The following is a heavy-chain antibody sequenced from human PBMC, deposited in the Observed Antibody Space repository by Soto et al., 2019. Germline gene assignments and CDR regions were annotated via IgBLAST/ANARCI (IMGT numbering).Heavy chain of an antibody. Sequence: QVQLQESGPGLVKPSQTLSLTCNVSGGSIRSGVYYWRWLRQSPGKGLEWIGYMHSREIPYYNPSLKSRVSISVDTSKNKFSLTMAALTAADTAVYFCARAVGILSHYFDSWGQGTLVTVPS. CDR1: GGSIRSGVYY. D-gene: IGHD2-15*01. CDR2: MHSREIP. J-gene: IGHJ4*02. CDR3: ARAVGILSHYFDS. V-gene: IGHV4-30-4*01.